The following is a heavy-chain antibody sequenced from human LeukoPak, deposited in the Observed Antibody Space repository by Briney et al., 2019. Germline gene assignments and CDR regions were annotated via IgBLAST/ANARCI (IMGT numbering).Heavy chain of an antibody. J-gene: IGHJ3*02. Sequence: SETLSLNGAGYGFSSSSGYFWVWNPQPPRKGLEWIGSIYHSGSTYYNPSLKSRVTISVDTSKNQFSLKLSSVTAADTAVYYCARVPTHGAFDIWGQGTMVTVSS. CDR3: ARVPTHGAFDI. CDR1: GFSSSSGYF. V-gene: IGHV4-38-2*01. CDR2: IYHSGST.